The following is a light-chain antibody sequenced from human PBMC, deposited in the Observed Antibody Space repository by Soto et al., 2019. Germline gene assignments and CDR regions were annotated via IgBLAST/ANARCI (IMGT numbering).Light chain of an antibody. V-gene: IGKV1-9*01. CDR3: QQLNRFPRT. CDR1: QDISSY. J-gene: IGKJ1*01. Sequence: DIQLTQSPSFLSASVGDRVTITCRASQDISSYLAWYQQRPGKVPRFLTHSASTLQSGVPSRFSATGSGTTFTLTISSLQPEDIATYYCQQLNRFPRTFGLGTKVEV. CDR2: SAS.